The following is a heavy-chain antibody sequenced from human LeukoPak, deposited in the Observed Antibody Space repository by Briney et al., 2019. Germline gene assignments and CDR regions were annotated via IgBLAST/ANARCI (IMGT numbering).Heavy chain of an antibody. CDR1: GFTFSSYA. J-gene: IGHJ6*02. Sequence: GGSLRLSCAASGFTFSSYAMSWVRQAPGKGLEWVSAISGSGGSTYYADSVKGRFTISRDNSKNTLYLQMNSLRAEDTAVYYCAKATLTFGGVIASMDVWGQGTTVTVSS. CDR2: ISGSGGST. V-gene: IGHV3-23*01. CDR3: AKATLTFGGVIASMDV. D-gene: IGHD3-16*02.